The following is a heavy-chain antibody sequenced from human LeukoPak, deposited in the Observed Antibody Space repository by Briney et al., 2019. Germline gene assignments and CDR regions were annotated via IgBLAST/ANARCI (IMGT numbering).Heavy chain of an antibody. CDR3: AKSLVIYSYGN. J-gene: IGHJ4*02. CDR2: ISGSGGSA. Sequence: GGSLRLSCAASGFTFSSYAMSWVRQAPGKGLEWVSAISGSGGSAYYADSVKGRFTISRDNSKNTLYLQMNSLRAEDTAVYYCAKSLVIYSYGNWGQGTLVTVSS. D-gene: IGHD5-18*01. V-gene: IGHV3-23*01. CDR1: GFTFSSYA.